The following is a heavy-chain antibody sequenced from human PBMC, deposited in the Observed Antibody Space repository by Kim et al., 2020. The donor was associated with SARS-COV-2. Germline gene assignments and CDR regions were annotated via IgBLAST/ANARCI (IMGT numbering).Heavy chain of an antibody. CDR2: ISGSGGSI. D-gene: IGHD3-3*01. CDR1: GFTFSSYA. V-gene: IGHV3-23*01. CDR3: AKQGGYYARTAAIDY. J-gene: IGHJ4*02. Sequence: GGSLRLSCAASGFTFSSYAMSWVRQAPGKGLEWVSAISGSGGSIYYADSVKGRFIISRDNSKNTLYLQMNSLRAEDTAVYYCAKQGGYYARTAAIDYWGQGTLVTVSS.